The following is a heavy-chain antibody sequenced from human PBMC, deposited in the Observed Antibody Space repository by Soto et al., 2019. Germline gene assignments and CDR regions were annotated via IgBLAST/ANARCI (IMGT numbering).Heavy chain of an antibody. CDR2: ISAYNGNT. V-gene: IGHV1-18*01. CDR1: GYTFTSYG. D-gene: IGHD3-22*01. Sequence: QVQLVQSGAEVKKPGASVKVSCKASGYTFTSYGISWVRQAPGQGLEWMGWISAYNGNTNYAQKLQGRVTMTTDTPTSTAYMELRSLRSDDTAVYYCAGDLHYYDSSGSWDYWGQGTLVTVSS. CDR3: AGDLHYYDSSGSWDY. J-gene: IGHJ4*02.